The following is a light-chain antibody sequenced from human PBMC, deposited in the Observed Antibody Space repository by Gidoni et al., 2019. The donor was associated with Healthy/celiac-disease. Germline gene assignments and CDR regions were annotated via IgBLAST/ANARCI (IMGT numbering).Light chain of an antibody. CDR3: RQYGSSPIT. Sequence: EIVLTQSPGTLSLPPGERATLSCRASQSGSRSYSAWYQQKPGQAHRLIIYGATSRATGIPDSFSGSGSGIDFTLTISKLEPEEFAVYYCRQYGSSPITFGHGTRLEIK. J-gene: IGKJ5*01. CDR2: GAT. CDR1: QSGSRSY. V-gene: IGKV3-20*01.